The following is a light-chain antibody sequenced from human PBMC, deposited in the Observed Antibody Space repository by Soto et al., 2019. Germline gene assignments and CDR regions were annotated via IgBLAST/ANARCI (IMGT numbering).Light chain of an antibody. V-gene: IGLV2-14*01. Sequence: QSALTQPASVSGSPGQSITISCTGTSSDVGGYNYVSWYQQHPGKAPKFMIYDVSNRPSGVSNRFSGSKSGNTASPTISGLQAEDEADYYCTSYTSSSTYVFGTGTKVT. CDR3: TSYTSSSTYV. CDR1: SSDVGGYNY. J-gene: IGLJ1*01. CDR2: DVS.